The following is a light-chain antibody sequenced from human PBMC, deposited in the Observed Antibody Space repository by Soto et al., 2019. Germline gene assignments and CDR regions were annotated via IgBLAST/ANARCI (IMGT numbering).Light chain of an antibody. CDR1: QGVSTW. Sequence: IQMTQSPSSVSASVGDRVTITCWASQGVSTWLAWYQQKPGKAPNLLIYTASSLQSGVPSRFSGSGSGTDFTLTINGLQPEDFATYYCQQAASFPITFGQGTRLEIK. CDR2: TAS. J-gene: IGKJ5*01. CDR3: QQAASFPIT. V-gene: IGKV1-12*01.